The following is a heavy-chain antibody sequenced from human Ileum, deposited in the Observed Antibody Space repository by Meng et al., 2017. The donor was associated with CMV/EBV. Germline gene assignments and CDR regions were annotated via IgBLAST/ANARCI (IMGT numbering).Heavy chain of an antibody. J-gene: IGHJ4*02. CDR1: GYTFTDFY. CDR3: ARDLWSGISDFFDY. CDR2: INPKSGAT. D-gene: IGHD3-3*01. V-gene: IGHV1-2*02. Sequence: QVELVQAGAEKKKPGGSVKVSCKPSGYTFTDFYIQWVRQAPGQGLEWMGWINPKSGATIYAQKFQGRVTMTRDTSINTVYMELNSLRSDDTAVYFCARDLWSGISDFFDYWGQGTLVTVSS.